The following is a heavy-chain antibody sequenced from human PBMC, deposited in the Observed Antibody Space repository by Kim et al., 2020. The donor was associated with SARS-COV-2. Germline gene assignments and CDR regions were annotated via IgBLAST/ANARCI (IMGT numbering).Heavy chain of an antibody. D-gene: IGHD5-12*01. CDR3: ARVSGPQWSVGWLQSWYFDY. CDR1: GFTFSSYG. J-gene: IGHJ4*02. CDR2: IWYDGSNK. Sequence: GGSLRLSCAASGFTFSSYGMHWVRQAPGKGLEWVAVIWYDGSNKYYADSVKGRFTISRDNSKNTLYLQMNSLRAEDTAVYYCARVSGPQWSVGWLQSWYFDYWGQGTLVTVSS. V-gene: IGHV3-33*01.